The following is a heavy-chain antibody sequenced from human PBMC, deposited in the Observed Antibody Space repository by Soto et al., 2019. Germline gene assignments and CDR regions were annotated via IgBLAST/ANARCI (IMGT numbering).Heavy chain of an antibody. J-gene: IGHJ6*02. CDR2: MNPNSGNT. CDR1: GYTFTSYD. Sequence: GASVKVSCKASGYTFTSYDINWVRQATGQGLEWMGWMNPNSGNTGYAQKFQGRVTMTRNTSISTAYMELSSLRSEDTAVYYCARDPPPRGITIFGVVTSSMDVWGQGTTVTVSS. D-gene: IGHD3-3*01. V-gene: IGHV1-8*01. CDR3: ARDPPPRGITIFGVVTSSMDV.